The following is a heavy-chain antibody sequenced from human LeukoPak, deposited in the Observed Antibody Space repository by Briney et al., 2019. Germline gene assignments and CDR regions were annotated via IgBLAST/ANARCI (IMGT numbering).Heavy chain of an antibody. CDR1: GGSFSGYY. V-gene: IGHV4-34*01. Sequence: SETLSLTCAVYGGSFSGYYWSWIRQPPGKGLEWIGEINHRGSTSYNPSHKSRLTISKDKSKNQFSLKLTSVTVADTAVYFCARVKAVAGTLPHLLDYWGQGTLVTVSS. CDR2: INHRGST. D-gene: IGHD6-19*01. CDR3: ARVKAVAGTLPHLLDY. J-gene: IGHJ4*01.